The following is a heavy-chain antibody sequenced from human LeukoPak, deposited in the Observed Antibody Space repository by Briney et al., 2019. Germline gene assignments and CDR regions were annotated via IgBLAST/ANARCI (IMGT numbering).Heavy chain of an antibody. CDR3: ARVSGYGFDYYYGMDV. D-gene: IGHD5-12*01. V-gene: IGHV4-34*01. J-gene: IGHJ6*02. CDR2: INHSGST. CDR1: GGSFSGYY. Sequence: SETLSLTCAVYGGSFSGYYWSWIRQPPGKGLEWIGEINHSGSTNYNPSLKSRVTISVDTSKNQFSLKLSSVTAADTAVYYCARVSGYGFDYYYGMDVWGQGTTVTVSS.